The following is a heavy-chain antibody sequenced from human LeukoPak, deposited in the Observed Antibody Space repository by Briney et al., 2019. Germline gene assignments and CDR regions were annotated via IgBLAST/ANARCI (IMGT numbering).Heavy chain of an antibody. J-gene: IGHJ4*03. CDR1: GGSFSPYY. CDR2: IDHRGDT. Sequence: SETLSLTCAVYGGSFSPYYWSWIRQSPGKGLEWIAEIDHRGDTNYNPSVKSRVTISIDTSKNQFSLNMRSLSVADTAVYYCARGATISETGYFDFWGQGTLVTVSS. D-gene: IGHD5-24*01. CDR3: ARGATISETGYFDF. V-gene: IGHV4-34*01.